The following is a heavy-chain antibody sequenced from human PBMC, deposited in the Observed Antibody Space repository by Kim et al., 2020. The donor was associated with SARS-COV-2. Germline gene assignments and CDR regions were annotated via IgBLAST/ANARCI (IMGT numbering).Heavy chain of an antibody. CDR1: GFTFSDYY. D-gene: IGHD3-10*01. CDR3: ARGWRASAGVNWFDP. V-gene: IGHV3-11*01. Sequence: GGSLRLSCAASGFTFSDYYMSWIRQAPGKGLEWISYISGGADHIYYGDSVKGRFTISRDNAKNTLYLQMNSLRAEDTAVYYCARGWRASAGVNWFDPGG. CDR2: ISGGADHI. J-gene: IGHJ5*02.